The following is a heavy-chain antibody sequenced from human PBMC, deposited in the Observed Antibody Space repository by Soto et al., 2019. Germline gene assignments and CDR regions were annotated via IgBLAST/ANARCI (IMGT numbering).Heavy chain of an antibody. CDR1: GDIVSSENAA. V-gene: IGHV6-1*01. Sequence: PSQTLSLTCAISGDIVSSENAAWNWARQSPSRGFEWLGRTYYRSKWYNEYAVSVRSRITFNPDTAKNQISLQLNSVSPEDTAMYNCAREPNYYGMDVWGPGTTVTVSS. J-gene: IGHJ6*01. CDR2: TYYRSKWYN. CDR3: AREPNYYGMDV.